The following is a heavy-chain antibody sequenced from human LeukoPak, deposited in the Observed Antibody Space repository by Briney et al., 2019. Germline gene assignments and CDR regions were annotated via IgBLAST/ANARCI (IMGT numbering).Heavy chain of an antibody. CDR3: ARKASGWYYFDY. V-gene: IGHV1-18*01. CDR1: GYTFTSYG. Sequence: APVKVSCKASGYTFTSYGISWVRQAPGQGLEWMGWISAYSGNTNYAQKLQGRVTMTTDTSTSTAYMELRSLRSDDTAVYYCARKASGWYYFDYWGQGTLVTVSS. CDR2: ISAYSGNT. J-gene: IGHJ4*02. D-gene: IGHD6-19*01.